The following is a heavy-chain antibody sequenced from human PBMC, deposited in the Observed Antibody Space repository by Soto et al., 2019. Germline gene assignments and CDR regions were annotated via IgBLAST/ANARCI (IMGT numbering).Heavy chain of an antibody. CDR1: GFTVSRNF. CDR3: ASRRNPYGAYDY. J-gene: IGHJ4*02. CDR2: IYSDGST. Sequence: EVQLVVSGGGLVQPGGSLRLSCAASGFTVSRNFMSWVRQAPGKGLEWVSIIYSDGSTYYADPVKGRFTMSRDNSKNTLYLQMNSLRGDDTAVYYCASRRNPYGAYDYWGQGTLVTVSS. V-gene: IGHV3-66*01. D-gene: IGHD4-17*01.